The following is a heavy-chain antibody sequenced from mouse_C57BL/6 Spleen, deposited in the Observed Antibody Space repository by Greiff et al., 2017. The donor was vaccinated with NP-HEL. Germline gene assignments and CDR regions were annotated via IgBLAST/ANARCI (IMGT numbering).Heavy chain of an antibody. CDR2: IHPNSGST. CDR3: ARDYYGRSLAY. Sequence: VQLQQPGAELVKPGASVKLSCTASGYTFTSYWMHWVKQRPGQGLEWIGMIHPNSGSTNYNEKFKSKATLTGDKASSTAYMQLSSLTSEDSAVYYCARDYYGRSLAYWGQGTLVTVSA. J-gene: IGHJ3*01. D-gene: IGHD1-1*01. V-gene: IGHV1-64*01. CDR1: GYTFTSYW.